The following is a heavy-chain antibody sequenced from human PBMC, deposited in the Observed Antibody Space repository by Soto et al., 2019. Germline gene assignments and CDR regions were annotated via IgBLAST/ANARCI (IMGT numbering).Heavy chain of an antibody. CDR3: AKDQSYGQEVLWDY. J-gene: IGHJ4*02. D-gene: IGHD5-18*01. V-gene: IGHV3-23*01. CDR1: GFTFSSYA. CDR2: ISGSGGST. Sequence: EVQLLESGGGLVQPGGSLRLSCAASGFTFSSYAMSWVRQAPGKGLEWVSAISGSGGSTYYADSVKGRFTISRDNSRNRLYLQMNSLRAEDTAVYYCAKDQSYGQEVLWDYWGQGTLVTVSS.